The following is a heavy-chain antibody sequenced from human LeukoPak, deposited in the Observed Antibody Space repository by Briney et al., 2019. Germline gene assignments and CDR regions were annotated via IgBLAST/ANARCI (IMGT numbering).Heavy chain of an antibody. CDR3: AKESTSGFPDY. D-gene: IGHD6-19*01. J-gene: IGHJ4*02. Sequence: PGRSLRLSCAASGFTFSNYGMHWVRQAPGKGLEWVAVISYDGSNKYYADSVKGRFTISRDNSKNTLYLQMNSLRAEDTAVYYCAKESTSGFPDYWGQGTRVTVSS. V-gene: IGHV3-30*18. CDR2: ISYDGSNK. CDR1: GFTFSNYG.